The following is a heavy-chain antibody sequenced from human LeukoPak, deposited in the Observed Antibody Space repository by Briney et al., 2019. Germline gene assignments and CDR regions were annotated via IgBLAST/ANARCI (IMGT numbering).Heavy chain of an antibody. Sequence: PSETLSLTCTVSGGSISSYYWSWIRQPPGKGLEWIGYIYCSGSTNYNPSLKSRVTISVDTSKNQFSLKLSSVTAADTAVYYCARGSMADIVGATTVDYWGQGTLVTVSS. J-gene: IGHJ4*02. CDR3: ARGSMADIVGATTVDY. V-gene: IGHV4-59*01. D-gene: IGHD1-26*01. CDR1: GGSISSYY. CDR2: IYCSGST.